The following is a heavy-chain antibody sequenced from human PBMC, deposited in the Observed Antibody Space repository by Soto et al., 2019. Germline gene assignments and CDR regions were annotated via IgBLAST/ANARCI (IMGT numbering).Heavy chain of an antibody. V-gene: IGHV4-30-4*01. J-gene: IGHJ3*02. CDR1: GDPISSGDYY. CDR2: IYYSGTT. D-gene: IGHD2-8*01. Sequence: QLQLQESGPGLVKPSQTLSLTCTVSGDPISSGDYYWSWIRQPPGKGLEWIGYIYYSGTTYYSPSLKSRVTMSVDTSKNQFSLKLSSVTAADTAVYYCARAPFRGTNSRGALDMWGQGTMVTVSS. CDR3: ARAPFRGTNSRGALDM.